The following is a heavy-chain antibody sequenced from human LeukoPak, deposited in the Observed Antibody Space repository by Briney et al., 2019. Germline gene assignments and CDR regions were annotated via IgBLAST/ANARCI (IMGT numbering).Heavy chain of an antibody. Sequence: PGGSLRLSCAASGFTFSSYAMSWVRQAPGKGLEWVSAISGSGGSTYYADSVKGRFTISRDNSKNTLYLQMNSLRAEDTAVYYCAEIYPIHYSSSYFDYWGQGTLVTVSS. D-gene: IGHD2-21*01. V-gene: IGHV3-23*01. CDR1: GFTFSSYA. J-gene: IGHJ4*02. CDR3: AEIYPIHYSSSYFDY. CDR2: ISGSGGST.